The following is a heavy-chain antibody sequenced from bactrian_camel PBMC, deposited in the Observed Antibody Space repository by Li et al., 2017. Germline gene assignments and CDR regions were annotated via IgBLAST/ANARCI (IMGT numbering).Heavy chain of an antibody. V-gene: IGHV3S1*01. D-gene: IGHD7*01. CDR2: ISDDGVTT. Sequence: HVQLVESGGGSVQAGGSLRLSCTASGFIFSSYAMYWVRQAPGKGLEWVSWISDDGVTTAYGDSVKGRFTISRDNAKNTVYLQMNSLKPEDTAMYYCAAAPCPVYSSFADWGPGTQVTVS. J-gene: IGHJ4*01. CDR3: AAAPCPVYSSFAD. CDR1: GFIFSSYA.